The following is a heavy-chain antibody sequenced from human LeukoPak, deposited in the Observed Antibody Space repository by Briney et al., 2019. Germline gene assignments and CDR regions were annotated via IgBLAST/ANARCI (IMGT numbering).Heavy chain of an antibody. CDR1: GFTFSSYS. CDR2: ISNSSSYI. D-gene: IGHD3-10*01. CDR3: ARDPDYYGSGSAALA. J-gene: IGHJ4*02. V-gene: IGHV3-21*01. Sequence: PGGSLRLSCAASGFTFSSYSMNWVRQAPGKGLEWVSPISNSSSYIYYADSVKGRFTISRDNAKNSLYLQMNSLRAEDTAVYYCARDPDYYGSGSAALAWGQGTLVTVSS.